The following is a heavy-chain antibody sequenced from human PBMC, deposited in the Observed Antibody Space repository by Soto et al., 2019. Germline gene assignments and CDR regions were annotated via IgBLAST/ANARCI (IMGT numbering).Heavy chain of an antibody. CDR1: GYTFTSYD. V-gene: IGHV1-8*01. J-gene: IGHJ4*02. D-gene: IGHD3-10*01. CDR2: MNPNSGNT. CDR3: ARGLNLDYGSGGDY. Sequence: GASVKVSCKASGYTFTSYDINWVRQATGQGLEWMGWMNPNSGNTGYAQKFQGRVTMTRNTSISTAYMELSSLRSEDTAVYYCARGLNLDYGSGGDYWGQGTLVTVSS.